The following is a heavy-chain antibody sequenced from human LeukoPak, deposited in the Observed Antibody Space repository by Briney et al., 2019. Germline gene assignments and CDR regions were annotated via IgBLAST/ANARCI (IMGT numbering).Heavy chain of an antibody. CDR3: TRGGASTSYYWFY. V-gene: IGHV3-7*03. Sequence: PGVSLRLSCVVSGLTFSNYCMTWVRQAPGKGLEWVANIKKDGSEKFYVDSVKGRFTISRDNAKSSLYLQMDSLRGEDTAVYYCTRGGASTSYYWFYWGQGTLVTVSS. CDR2: IKKDGSEK. D-gene: IGHD2-8*01. CDR1: GLTFSNYC. J-gene: IGHJ4*02.